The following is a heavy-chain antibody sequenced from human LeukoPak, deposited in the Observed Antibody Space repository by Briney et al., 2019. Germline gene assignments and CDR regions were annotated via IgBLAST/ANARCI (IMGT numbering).Heavy chain of an antibody. CDR1: GGSISSSSYY. J-gene: IGHJ4*02. Sequence: SETLSLTCTVSGGSISSSSYYWGWIRQPPGKGLEWIGSIYYSGSTYYNPSLKSRVTISVDTSKNQFSLKLSSVTAADTAVYYCARGSVVVIGYWGQGTLVTVSS. V-gene: IGHV4-39*07. CDR3: ARGSVVVIGY. CDR2: IYYSGST. D-gene: IGHD3-22*01.